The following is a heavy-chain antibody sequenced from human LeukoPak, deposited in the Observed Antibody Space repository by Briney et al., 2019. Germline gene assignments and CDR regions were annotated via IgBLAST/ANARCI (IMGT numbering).Heavy chain of an antibody. CDR2: ISSSSSYI. CDR3: ARAGISAADAFDI. J-gene: IGHJ3*02. D-gene: IGHD1-26*01. CDR1: GFTFSSYS. V-gene: IGHV3-21*01. Sequence: PGGSLRLSCAASGFTFSSYSMNWVRQAPEKGRELVSSISSSSSYIYYADSVKGRFTISTDNAKNSLYLQMNSLRAEDTAVYYCARAGISAADAFDIWGQGTMVTVSS.